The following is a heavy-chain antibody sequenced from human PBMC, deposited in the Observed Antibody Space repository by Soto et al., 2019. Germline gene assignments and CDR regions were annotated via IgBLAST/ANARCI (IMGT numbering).Heavy chain of an antibody. Sequence: ASVKVSCKTSGYNFFGFYIHWVRQAPGQGLEWVGWINPGSGATNYAQNFQGRVTVTRNTSISTAYLEFRSLTSDDTAVYYCVRERIAGPLDYWGQGTQVTVSS. D-gene: IGHD1-26*01. CDR2: INPGSGAT. CDR1: GYNFFGFY. J-gene: IGHJ4*02. CDR3: VRERIAGPLDY. V-gene: IGHV1-2*02.